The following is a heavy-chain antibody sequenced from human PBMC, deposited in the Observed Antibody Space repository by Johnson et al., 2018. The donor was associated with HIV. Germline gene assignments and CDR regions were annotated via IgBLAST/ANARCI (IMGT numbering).Heavy chain of an antibody. Sequence: QVQLVESGGGVVQPGRSLRLSCAASEFTFSNYAMHWVRQAPGKGLEWVAVVPDDGDNNYYADSVKGRFTISRDNSKNTLYLQMNSLRAEDTAIYYCARGQLWLLDDALDIWGQGTMVTVSS. CDR3: ARGQLWLLDDALDI. CDR2: VPDDGDNN. CDR1: EFTFSNYA. D-gene: IGHD5-18*01. J-gene: IGHJ3*02. V-gene: IGHV3-30-3*01.